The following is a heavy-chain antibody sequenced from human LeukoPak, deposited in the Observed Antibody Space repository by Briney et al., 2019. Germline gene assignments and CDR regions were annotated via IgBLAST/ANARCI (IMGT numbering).Heavy chain of an antibody. CDR3: ARDSGDLVYQLLSPTNWFDP. Sequence: GGSLRLSCAASGFPFSDYGMHWVRQAPGKGLEWVAVISYDGSNKYYADSVKGRFTISRDNSKNTLYLQMNSLRAEDTAVYYCARDSGDLVYQLLSPTNWFDPWGQGTLVTVSS. V-gene: IGHV3-30*03. D-gene: IGHD2-2*01. CDR2: ISYDGSNK. CDR1: GFPFSDYG. J-gene: IGHJ5*02.